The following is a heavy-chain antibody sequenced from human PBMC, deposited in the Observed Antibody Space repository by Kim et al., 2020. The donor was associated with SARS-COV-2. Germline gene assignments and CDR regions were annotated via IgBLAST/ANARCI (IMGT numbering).Heavy chain of an antibody. CDR3: ARAGYSYGYGWFDP. Sequence: SDTLSLTCTVSGGSISSYYWSWIRQPPGKGLEWIGYIYYSGSTNYNPSLKSRVTISVDTSKNQFSLKLSSVTAADTAVYYCARAGYSYGYGWFDPWGQGTLVTVSS. CDR1: GGSISSYY. V-gene: IGHV4-59*13. D-gene: IGHD5-18*01. CDR2: IYYSGST. J-gene: IGHJ5*02.